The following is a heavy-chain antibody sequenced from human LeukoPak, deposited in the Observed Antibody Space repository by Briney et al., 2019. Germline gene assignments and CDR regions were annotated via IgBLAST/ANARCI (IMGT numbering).Heavy chain of an antibody. J-gene: IGHJ4*02. CDR3: AKAHTVVTTRWFDY. CDR2: ISGSGGST. D-gene: IGHD4-23*01. V-gene: IGHV3-23*01. Sequence: SGGSLRLSCAASGFTFSSYAMSWVRQAPGKGLEWVSAISGSGGSTYYADSVKGRFTISRDNSKNTLYLQMNSLRAEDTAVYYCAKAHTVVTTRWFDYWGQGTLVTVSS. CDR1: GFTFSSYA.